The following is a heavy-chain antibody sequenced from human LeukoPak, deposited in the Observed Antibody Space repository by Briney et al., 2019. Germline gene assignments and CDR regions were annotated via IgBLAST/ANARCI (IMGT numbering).Heavy chain of an antibody. V-gene: IGHV4-30-4*08. J-gene: IGHJ4*02. CDR1: GGSISSGDYY. D-gene: IGHD3-3*01. Sequence: SETLSLTCTVSGGSISSGDYYWSWIRQPPGKGLEWLGYIYYSGSTYYNPSLKSRVTISVDTSKNQFSLKLSSVTAADTAVYYCAREGYDFWSGYNASYFDYWGQGTLVTVSS. CDR2: IYYSGST. CDR3: AREGYDFWSGYNASYFDY.